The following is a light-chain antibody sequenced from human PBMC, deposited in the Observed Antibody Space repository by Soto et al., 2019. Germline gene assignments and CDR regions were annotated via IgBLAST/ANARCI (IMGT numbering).Light chain of an antibody. CDR2: GAS. V-gene: IGKV3-20*01. J-gene: IGKJ2*01. CDR3: QQYGSSPPYT. Sequence: ENVLRQSPGTMSLSPGERDTLSCRASQSVSSSYLAWYQQKPGQAPRLLIYGASSRATGIPDRFSGSGSGTDFTLTISRLEPEDFAVYYCQQYGSSPPYTFGQGTKLEIK. CDR1: QSVSSSY.